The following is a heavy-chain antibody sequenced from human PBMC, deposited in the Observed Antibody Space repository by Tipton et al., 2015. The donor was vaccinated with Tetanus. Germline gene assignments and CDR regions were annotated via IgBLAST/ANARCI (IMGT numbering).Heavy chain of an antibody. Sequence: TLSLTCTVSGGSISSISWIRQPPGKGLEWIGNIFYRGSTSYNPSLKSRVTLSVDTSRNQFSLKLTSVTAADTAIYYCAKHGDTSRNYYFDYWGQGALVTVSS. J-gene: IGHJ4*02. CDR1: GGSISSIS. CDR3: AKHGDTSRNYYFDY. V-gene: IGHV4-39*01. D-gene: IGHD6-13*01. CDR2: IFYRGST.